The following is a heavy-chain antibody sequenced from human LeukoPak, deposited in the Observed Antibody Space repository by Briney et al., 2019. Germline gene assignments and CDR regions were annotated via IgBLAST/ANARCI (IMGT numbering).Heavy chain of an antibody. J-gene: IGHJ4*02. CDR1: GGSISSYY. Sequence: SETLSLTCTVSGGSISSYYWSWTRQPPGKGLEWLGYIYYSGSTNYNPSLKSRVTISVDTSKNQFSLKLSSVTAADTAVYYCARVVRGSPPYFDYWGQGTLVTVSS. D-gene: IGHD1-26*01. CDR3: ARVVRGSPPYFDY. V-gene: IGHV4-59*01. CDR2: IYYSGST.